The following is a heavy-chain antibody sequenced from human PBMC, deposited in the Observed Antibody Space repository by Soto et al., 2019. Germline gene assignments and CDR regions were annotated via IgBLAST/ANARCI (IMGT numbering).Heavy chain of an antibody. J-gene: IGHJ6*03. Sequence: EVQLAESGGGLAQPGGSLRLSCAASGFTLIGYAMDWVRQAPGKGLEYVSGISSNGVGTYYANSVQGSFTISRDNSKNTVYLQMGSLRPEDMAVYYCARRARPDFYYMDVWGKGNTVTVSS. CDR1: GFTLIGYA. CDR2: ISSNGVGT. CDR3: ARRARPDFYYMDV. D-gene: IGHD6-6*01. V-gene: IGHV3-64*01.